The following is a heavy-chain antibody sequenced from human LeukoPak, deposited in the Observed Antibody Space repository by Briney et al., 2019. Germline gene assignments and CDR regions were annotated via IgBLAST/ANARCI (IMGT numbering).Heavy chain of an antibody. CDR3: AREGGFYRPLDY. CDR2: IYYSGST. Sequence: NTSETLSLTCTVSGGSVSSGSYYWSWIQQPPGKGLEWIGYIYYSGSTNYNPSLKSRVTISVDTSKNQFSLKLSSVTAADTAVYYCAREGGFYRPLDYSGQGTLVTVSS. D-gene: IGHD3-3*01. J-gene: IGHJ4*02. V-gene: IGHV4-61*01. CDR1: GGSVSSGSYY.